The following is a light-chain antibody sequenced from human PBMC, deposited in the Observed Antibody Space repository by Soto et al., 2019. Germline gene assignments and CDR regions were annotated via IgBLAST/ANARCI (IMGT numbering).Light chain of an antibody. CDR3: QQYYTTLS. V-gene: IGKV4-1*01. CDR1: QSVLYNSDNKNY. CDR2: WAS. Sequence: IVLTQSPDSLAVSLGERATINCKSSQSVLYNSDNKNYLAWYQQKPGQPPKLLIYWASTRDSGVPDRFSGSGSGADFTLTISSLQAEDVAVYYGQQYYTTLSFGGGTKVEIK. J-gene: IGKJ4*01.